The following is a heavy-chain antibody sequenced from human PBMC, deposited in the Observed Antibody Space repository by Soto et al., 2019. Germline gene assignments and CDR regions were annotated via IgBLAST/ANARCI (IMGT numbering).Heavy chain of an antibody. J-gene: IGHJ4*02. CDR3: AREHCGGDCENSGSFDD. D-gene: IGHD2-21*02. CDR1: GGSISSGGYY. CDR2: IYYSGST. Sequence: PSETLSLTCTVSGGSISSGGYYWSWIRQHPGKGLEWIGYIYYSGSTYYNPSLKSRVTISVDTSKNQFSLKLSSVTAADTAVYYCAREHCGGDCENSGSFDDWGQGTLVTVSS. V-gene: IGHV4-31*03.